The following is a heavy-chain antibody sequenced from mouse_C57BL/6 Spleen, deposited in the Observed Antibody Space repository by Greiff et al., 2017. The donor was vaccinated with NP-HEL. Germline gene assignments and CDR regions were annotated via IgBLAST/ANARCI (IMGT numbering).Heavy chain of an antibody. J-gene: IGHJ1*03. CDR2: IYPGDGDT. V-gene: IGHV1-82*01. CDR3: ARKVGDPYWYFDV. D-gene: IGHD1-1*01. CDR1: GYAFSSSW. Sequence: VQLQQSGPELVKPGAAVKISCKASGYAFSSSWMNWVKQRPGKGLEWIGRIYPGDGDTNYNGKFKGKATLTADKSSSTAYMQLSSLTSEDSAVYFCARKVGDPYWYFDVWGTGTTVTVSS.